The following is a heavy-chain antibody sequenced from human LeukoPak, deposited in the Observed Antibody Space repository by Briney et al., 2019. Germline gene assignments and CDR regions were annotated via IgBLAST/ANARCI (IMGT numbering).Heavy chain of an antibody. Sequence: ASVKVSCKASGGTFSSYAISWVRQAPGQGLEWMGGIIPIFGTANYAQKFQGRVTITADKSTSTAYMELSSLRSEDTAVYYCAGGLTTVMYYFDYWGQGTLVTVSS. J-gene: IGHJ4*02. CDR3: AGGLTTVMYYFDY. D-gene: IGHD4-17*01. CDR1: GGTFSSYA. V-gene: IGHV1-69*06. CDR2: IIPIFGTA.